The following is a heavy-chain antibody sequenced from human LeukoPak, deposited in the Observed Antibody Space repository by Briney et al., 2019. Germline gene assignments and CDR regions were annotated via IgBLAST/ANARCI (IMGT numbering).Heavy chain of an antibody. J-gene: IGHJ4*02. CDR3: AKGLTGDENY. V-gene: IGHV3-30*18. CDR2: ISYDGSNK. D-gene: IGHD7-27*01. Sequence: PGGSLGLSCAASGFTFSSYGMHWVRQAPGKGLEWVAVISYDGSNKYYADSVKGRFTISRDNSKNTLYLQMNSLRAEDTAVYYCAKGLTGDENYWGQGTLVTVSS. CDR1: GFTFSSYG.